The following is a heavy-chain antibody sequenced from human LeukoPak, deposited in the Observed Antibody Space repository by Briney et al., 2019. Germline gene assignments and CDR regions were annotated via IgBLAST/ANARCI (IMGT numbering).Heavy chain of an antibody. V-gene: IGHV1-46*01. CDR3: ARDPYYDSNAYPYY. CDR2: INASGGTT. Sequence: ASVKVSCKASGYTFTNYYIHWVRQAPGQGLEWMGIINASGGTTTYAQKFQGRVTMTRDTSINTAYMELSRLRSDDTAVYYCARDPYYDSNAYPYYWGQGTLVTVSS. D-gene: IGHD3-22*01. CDR1: GYTFTNYY. J-gene: IGHJ4*02.